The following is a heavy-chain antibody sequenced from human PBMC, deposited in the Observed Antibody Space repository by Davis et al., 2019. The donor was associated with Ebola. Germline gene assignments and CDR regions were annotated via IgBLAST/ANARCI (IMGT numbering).Heavy chain of an antibody. CDR1: GFTFDDYA. CDR2: ISWNSGSI. D-gene: IGHD6-13*01. J-gene: IGHJ4*02. CDR3: AKGLGSSSWILAAGFDY. Sequence: PGGSLRLSCAASGFTFDDYAMHWVRQAPGKGLEWVSGISWNSGSIGYADSVKGRFTISRDNAKNSLYLQMNSLRAEDTALYYCAKGLGSSSWILAAGFDYWGQGTLVTVSS. V-gene: IGHV3-9*01.